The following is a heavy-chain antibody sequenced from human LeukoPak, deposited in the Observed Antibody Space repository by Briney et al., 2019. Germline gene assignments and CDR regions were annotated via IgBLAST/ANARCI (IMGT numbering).Heavy chain of an antibody. CDR2: NSAYNGNT. J-gene: IGHJ4*02. D-gene: IGHD6-13*01. CDR3: ARDEYGIAAAGDLDY. CDR1: GYIFTSYG. Sequence: GASVKVSCKASGYIFTSYGISWVRQAPGQGLEWMGWNSAYNGNTNYAQKLQGRVTMTTDTSTSTAYMELRSLRSDDTAVYYCARDEYGIAAAGDLDYWGQGTLVTVSS. V-gene: IGHV1-18*01.